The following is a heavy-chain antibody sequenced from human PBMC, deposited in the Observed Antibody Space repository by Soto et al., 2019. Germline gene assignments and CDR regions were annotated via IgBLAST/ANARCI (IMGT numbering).Heavy chain of an antibody. Sequence: GGSLRLSCAASGFTFSSYAMSWVSQAPGKGLEWVSAISGSGGSTYYADSVKGRFTISRDNSKNTLYLQMNSLRAEDTAVYYCAKDPLRANGPTHGSQFDPWGQGTLVTVSS. V-gene: IGHV3-23*01. CDR1: GFTFSSYA. CDR2: ISGSGGST. CDR3: AKDPLRANGPTHGSQFDP. D-gene: IGHD2-8*01. J-gene: IGHJ5*02.